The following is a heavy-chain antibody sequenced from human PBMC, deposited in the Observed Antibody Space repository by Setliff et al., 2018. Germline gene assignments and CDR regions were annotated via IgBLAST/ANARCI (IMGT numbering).Heavy chain of an antibody. CDR1: GGSISSYY. V-gene: IGHV4-59*01. D-gene: IGHD6-19*01. Sequence: SETLSLTCTVSGGSISSYYWSWIRQPPGKGLEWIGYIYHSGSTNYNPSLKSRVTISVDTSKNQFSLKLSSVTAADTAVYYCARGIVAGTGAPGYWGQGTLVTVSS. CDR3: ARGIVAGTGAPGY. CDR2: IYHSGST. J-gene: IGHJ4*02.